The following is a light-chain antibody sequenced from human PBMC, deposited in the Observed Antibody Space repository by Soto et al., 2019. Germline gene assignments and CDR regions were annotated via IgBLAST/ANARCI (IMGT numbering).Light chain of an antibody. J-gene: IGKJ5*01. Sequence: GFTQSPATLSLSPGERATLSCRASQSLTSSFIAWYQQRPGQAPRLLIYDTSSRASGIPDRFSGSGSGTDFTLTISRLETEDFAVFYCQQYGTSQIIFGQGTRLEIK. CDR3: QQYGTSQII. V-gene: IGKV3-20*01. CDR1: QSLTSSF. CDR2: DTS.